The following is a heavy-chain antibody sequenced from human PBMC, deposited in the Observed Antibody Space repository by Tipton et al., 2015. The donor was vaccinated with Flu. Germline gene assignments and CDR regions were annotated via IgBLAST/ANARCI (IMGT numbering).Heavy chain of an antibody. Sequence: SLRLSCAASGFTFSSYEMNWVLQALGKGLEWVSYISSSGSTIYYADSVKGRFTISRDNAKNSLYLQMNSLRAEDTAVYYCARDLSITMVRGVTPNYYYYGMDVWGQGTTVTVSS. V-gene: IGHV3-48*03. D-gene: IGHD3-10*01. CDR1: GFTFSSYE. J-gene: IGHJ6*02. CDR3: ARDLSITMVRGVTPNYYYYGMDV. CDR2: ISSSGSTI.